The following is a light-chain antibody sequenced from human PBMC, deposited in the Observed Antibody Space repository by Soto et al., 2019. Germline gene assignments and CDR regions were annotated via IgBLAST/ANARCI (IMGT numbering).Light chain of an antibody. V-gene: IGKV1-39*01. CDR2: VAS. J-gene: IGKJ1*01. CDR3: QQTYTTTET. Sequence: DLQMTQSPSSLSASVGDRVTITCRVSHSISRYLNWYQQKPGKAPKLLTYVASSLQSGVPSRFSGTGSWTDFNLSISTLQPEYVATYSGQQTYTTTETFSQGTQVDIK. CDR1: HSISRY.